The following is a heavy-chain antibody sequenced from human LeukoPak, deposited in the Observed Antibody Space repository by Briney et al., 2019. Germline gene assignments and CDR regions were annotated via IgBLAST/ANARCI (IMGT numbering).Heavy chain of an antibody. CDR1: GFTFSSYW. D-gene: IGHD3-3*01. V-gene: IGHV3-7*01. Sequence: GGSLRLSCAASGFTFSSYWMTWVRQAPGKGLEWVANIKQDGSKKYYVDSVKGRFTISRDNAKNSLYLQMNSLRAEDTAVYYCARDLVEYDFWSGQTRRYFDYWGQGTLVTVSS. CDR2: IKQDGSKK. J-gene: IGHJ4*02. CDR3: ARDLVEYDFWSGQTRRYFDY.